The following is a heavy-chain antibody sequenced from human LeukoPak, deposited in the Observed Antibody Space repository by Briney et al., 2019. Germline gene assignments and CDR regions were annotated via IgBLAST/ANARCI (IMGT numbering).Heavy chain of an antibody. CDR3: ARGYYYDSTIDY. CDR2: ISYDGSNK. Sequence: GGSLRLSCAASGFTFSSYAMHWVRQAPGKGLEWVAVISYDGSNKYYADSVKGRFTISRDNSKNTLYLQMNSLRAEDTAVYYCARGYYYDSTIDYWGQGTLVTVSS. V-gene: IGHV3-30*04. D-gene: IGHD3-22*01. J-gene: IGHJ4*02. CDR1: GFTFSSYA.